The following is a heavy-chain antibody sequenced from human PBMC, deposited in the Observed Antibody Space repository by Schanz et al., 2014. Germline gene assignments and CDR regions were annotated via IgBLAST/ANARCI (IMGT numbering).Heavy chain of an antibody. CDR2: IDYRGNP. J-gene: IGHJ5*02. Sequence: QVQLQESGPGLVKPSGTLSLTCAVSGGSISSSNWWSWVRQPPGKGLEWIGHIDYRGNPYYNESLKSRLTISLHASENQFSLQLTSVTAADTAVYYCARVRPGFAIDPWGQGTLVTVSS. CDR1: GGSISSSNW. V-gene: IGHV4-4*02. CDR3: ARVRPGFAIDP. D-gene: IGHD6-25*01.